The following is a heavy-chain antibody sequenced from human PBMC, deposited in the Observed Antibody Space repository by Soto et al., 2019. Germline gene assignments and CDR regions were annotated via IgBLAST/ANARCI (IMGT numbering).Heavy chain of an antibody. Sequence: EVQLVQSGAEVKKPGESLRISCKGSGYSFTSCWISWVSQMPGKGLEWMGRIDPSDYYTNYSPSFQGHVTISADKSICTAYLQWSSLKASDTAMYYCARLQAAAVDNDITFDYWGQRTLVTVS. J-gene: IGHJ4*01. CDR2: IDPSDYYT. CDR1: GYSFTSCW. D-gene: IGHD6-13*01. CDR3: ARLQAAAVDNDITFDY. V-gene: IGHV5-10-1*01.